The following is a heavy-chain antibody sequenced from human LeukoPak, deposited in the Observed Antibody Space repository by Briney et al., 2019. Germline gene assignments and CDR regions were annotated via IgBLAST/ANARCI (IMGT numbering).Heavy chain of an antibody. CDR2: IYYSGST. CDR3: TRQQEGSFDY. V-gene: IGHV4-39*07. J-gene: IGHJ4*02. D-gene: IGHD6-13*01. Sequence: SETLSLTCTVSGGSISSSSYYWGWIRQPPGKGLEWIGSIYYSGSTYYNPSLKSRVTISVDTSKNQFSLKLSSVTAADTAVYYCTRQQEGSFDYWGQGILVTVSS. CDR1: GGSISSSSYY.